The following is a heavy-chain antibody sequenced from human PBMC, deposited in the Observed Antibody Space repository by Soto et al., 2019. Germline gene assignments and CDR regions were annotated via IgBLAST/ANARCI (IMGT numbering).Heavy chain of an antibody. D-gene: IGHD4-17*01. CDR3: ASPTVTPHYGMDV. CDR1: GFTFSDYY. J-gene: IGHJ6*02. V-gene: IGHV3-11*01. Sequence: QVQLVESGGGLVKPGGSLRLSCAASGFTFSDYYMSWIRQAPGKGLEWVSYISSSGSTIYYADSVKGRFTISRDNAMNSLYLQMNILTAEDTAVYYCASPTVTPHYGMDVWAQGTTVTVSS. CDR2: ISSSGSTI.